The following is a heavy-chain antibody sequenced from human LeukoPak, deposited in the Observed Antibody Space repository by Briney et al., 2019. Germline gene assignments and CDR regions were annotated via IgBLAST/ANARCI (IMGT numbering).Heavy chain of an antibody. V-gene: IGHV4-39*01. CDR1: GGSISSSSYY. D-gene: IGHD5-18*01. Sequence: PSETLSLTCTVSGGSISSSSYYWGWIRQPPGKGLEWIGSIYYSGSTYYNPSLKSRVTISVDTSKNQFSLKLSSVTAADTAVYYCARQNTAMATSFDYWGQGTLVTVSS. CDR2: IYYSGST. J-gene: IGHJ4*02. CDR3: ARQNTAMATSFDY.